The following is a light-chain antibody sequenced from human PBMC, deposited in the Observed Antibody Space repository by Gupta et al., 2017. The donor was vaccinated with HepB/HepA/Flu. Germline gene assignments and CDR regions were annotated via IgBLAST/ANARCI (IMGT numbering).Light chain of an antibody. CDR2: KDS. V-gene: IGLV3-1*01. CDR3: QAWDSSTVV. J-gene: IGLJ2*01. CDR1: KLGDKC. Sequence: SYELPQPPSVSVAPGQTARITCSGDKLGDKCACWYQQKPGQVLLLVIYKDSKRPAGNPGRFSGSNSGTTATLTMRGTQAVDEDDYYWQAWDSSTVVFGGGTKLTVL.